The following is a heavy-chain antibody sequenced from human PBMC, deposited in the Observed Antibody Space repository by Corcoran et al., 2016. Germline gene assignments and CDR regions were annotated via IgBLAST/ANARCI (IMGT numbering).Heavy chain of an antibody. CDR2: IYPGDSDT. CDR1: GYSFTSYW. CDR3: ARGGADYGDYVDY. J-gene: IGHJ4*02. V-gene: IGHV5-51*01. D-gene: IGHD4-17*01. Sequence: EVQLVQSGAEVKKPGESLKISCKGSGYSFTSYWIGWVRQIPGKGLEWMGIIYPGDSDTRYSPSFQGQVTISADKSISTADLQWSSLKASDTATNYGARGGADYGDYVDYWGQGTLVTVSS.